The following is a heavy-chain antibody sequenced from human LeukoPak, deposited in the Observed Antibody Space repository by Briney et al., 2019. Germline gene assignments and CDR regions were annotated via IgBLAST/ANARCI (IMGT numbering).Heavy chain of an antibody. CDR2: INHSGSA. CDR3: ARGQGTVTTH. D-gene: IGHD4-11*01. V-gene: IGHV4-34*01. Sequence: SETLSLTCAVSGGSFSGYYWTWIRQPPGKGLEWIGEINHSGSANYNPSLMSRVTISLDTSKNHFSLNLSSVNAADTDVYYCARGQGTVTTHWGQGTLVTVSS. CDR1: GGSFSGYY. J-gene: IGHJ4*02.